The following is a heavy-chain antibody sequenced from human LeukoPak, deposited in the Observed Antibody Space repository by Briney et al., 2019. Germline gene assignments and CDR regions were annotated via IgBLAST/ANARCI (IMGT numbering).Heavy chain of an antibody. Sequence: ASVKVSCKASGYTFSGYYMHWVRQAPGQGLEWMGWINPNSGGTNCAQKFQGRVTMTRDTSISTAYMELSRLRSDDTAVYYCARRGETYYDFPTWGQGTLVTVSS. CDR3: ARRGETYYDFPT. V-gene: IGHV1-2*02. D-gene: IGHD3-3*01. CDR2: INPNSGGT. CDR1: GYTFSGYY. J-gene: IGHJ5*02.